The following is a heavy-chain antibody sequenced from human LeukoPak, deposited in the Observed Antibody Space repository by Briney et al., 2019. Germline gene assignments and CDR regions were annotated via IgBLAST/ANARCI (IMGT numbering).Heavy chain of an antibody. CDR2: INPNSGGT. CDR3: ARANSGHYYYYMDV. Sequence: GASVKVSCKASGYTFTGYYMHWVRQAPGQGLEWMGWINPNSGGTNYAQKFQGRVTMTRDTSISTAYMELSRLRSDDTAVYYCARANSGHYYYYMDVWGKGTTVTVSS. J-gene: IGHJ6*03. CDR1: GYTFTGYY. D-gene: IGHD6-19*01. V-gene: IGHV1-2*02.